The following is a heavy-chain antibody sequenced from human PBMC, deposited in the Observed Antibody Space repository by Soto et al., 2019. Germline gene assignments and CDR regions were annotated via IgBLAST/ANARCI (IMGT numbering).Heavy chain of an antibody. Sequence: SETQSLTCTVSGGNIRSGGYYWSWIRQPPGKGLEWIGYIYYSGSTYYNPSLKSRVTISVDTSKNQFSLKLSSVTAADTAVYYCARAPPLKYTYGLRGAFDIWGQGTMVTVSS. CDR1: GGNIRSGGYY. CDR2: IYYSGST. J-gene: IGHJ3*02. CDR3: ARAPPLKYTYGLRGAFDI. V-gene: IGHV4-30-4*01. D-gene: IGHD5-18*01.